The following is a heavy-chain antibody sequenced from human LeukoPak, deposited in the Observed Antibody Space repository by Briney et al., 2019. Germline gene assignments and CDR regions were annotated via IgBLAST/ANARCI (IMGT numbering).Heavy chain of an antibody. J-gene: IGHJ3*02. CDR2: INHSGST. CDR1: GGSFRGYS. CDR3: ARGYCSSTSCYGAAFDI. V-gene: IGHV4-34*01. D-gene: IGHD2-2*01. Sequence: SETLSLTGAVKGGSFRGYSWTWIRKPPGKGLEWIGKINHSGSTKYNPSLKSRVTISVDTSKKQLSLELSSMTAADTAVYYCARGYCSSTSCYGAAFDIWGQGTMVTVSS.